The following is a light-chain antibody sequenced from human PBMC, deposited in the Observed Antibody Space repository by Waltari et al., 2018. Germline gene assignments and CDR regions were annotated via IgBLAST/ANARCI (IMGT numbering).Light chain of an antibody. Sequence: EIVLTQSPATLSLSPGERATLSCRASQSVSSHLAWYQQKPGQVPRLLIYDASNRAAGIPARFSGSGSGTDFTLTISSLEPEDFAVYYCQQRSDWPRTFGPGTKVEIK. CDR3: QQRSDWPRT. V-gene: IGKV3-11*01. CDR1: QSVSSH. CDR2: DAS. J-gene: IGKJ1*01.